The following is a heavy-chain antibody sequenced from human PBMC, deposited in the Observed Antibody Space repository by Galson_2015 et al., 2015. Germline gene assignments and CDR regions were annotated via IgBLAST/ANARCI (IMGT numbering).Heavy chain of an antibody. Sequence: SLRLSCAASGFTFTNAWMSWVRQAPGKGLEWVGRIKTKTDGGTTDYAAPVKGRFTISRDDSKNTMYLQMNSLRTEDTAVYYCTTGVRTQLWARDAYDVWGQGTMVTVPS. V-gene: IGHV3-15*01. J-gene: IGHJ3*01. D-gene: IGHD5-18*01. CDR1: GFTFTNAW. CDR3: TTGVRTQLWARDAYDV. CDR2: IKTKTDGGTT.